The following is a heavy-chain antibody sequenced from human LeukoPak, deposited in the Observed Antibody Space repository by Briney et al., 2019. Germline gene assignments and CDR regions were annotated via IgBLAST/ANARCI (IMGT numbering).Heavy chain of an antibody. CDR2: INTNTGNP. Sequence: ASVKVSCKASGYTFTSYAMNWVRQAPGQGLEWMGWINTNTGNPTYAQGFTGRFVFSLDTSVSTAYLQISSLKAEDTAVYYCARGSSGWSFYYYYMDVWGKGTTVTVSS. CDR1: GYTFTSYA. CDR3: ARGSSGWSFYYYYMDV. D-gene: IGHD6-19*01. V-gene: IGHV7-4-1*02. J-gene: IGHJ6*03.